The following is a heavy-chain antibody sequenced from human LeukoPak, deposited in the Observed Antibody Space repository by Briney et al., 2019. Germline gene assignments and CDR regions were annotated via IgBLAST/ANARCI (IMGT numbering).Heavy chain of an antibody. CDR2: MNPNSGNT. J-gene: IGHJ3*02. D-gene: IGHD3-3*01. CDR1: GYTFTSYD. V-gene: IGHV1-8*03. Sequence: GASVKVSCKASGYTFTSYDINWVRQATGQGLEWMGWMNPNSGNTGYAQKFQGRVTIARNTSISTAYMELSSLRSEDTAVYYCASRYYDFWSGTQDAFDIWGQGTMVTVSS. CDR3: ASRYYDFWSGTQDAFDI.